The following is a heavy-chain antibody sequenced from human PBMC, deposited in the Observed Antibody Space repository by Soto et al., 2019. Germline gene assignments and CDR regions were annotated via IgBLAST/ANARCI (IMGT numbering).Heavy chain of an antibody. D-gene: IGHD1-1*01. Sequence: EVQLVESGGGLVQPGGSLRLSCAASGFTFSSYWMSWVRQAPGKGLEWVANIKQDGSEKYYVDSVKGRFTISRDNAKNSLYLQMNSLRAEDTAVYYCARGTLERLLSDWFDPWGQGTLVTVSS. J-gene: IGHJ5*02. CDR1: GFTFSSYW. CDR2: IKQDGSEK. CDR3: ARGTLERLLSDWFDP. V-gene: IGHV3-7*01.